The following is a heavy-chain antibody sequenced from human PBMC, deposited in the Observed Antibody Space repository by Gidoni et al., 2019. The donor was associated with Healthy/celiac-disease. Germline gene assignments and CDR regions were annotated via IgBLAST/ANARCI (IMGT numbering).Heavy chain of an antibody. CDR1: GFTFSSYA. D-gene: IGHD2-21*02. Sequence: EVQLLESGGGLVQPGGSLRLSCAASGFTFSSYAMSWVRQAPGKGLEWVSAISGSGCSTYYADSVKGRFTISRDNSKNTLYLQMNSLRAEDTAVYYCAKGLTADDAFDIWGQGTMVTVSS. CDR2: ISGSGCST. J-gene: IGHJ3*02. CDR3: AKGLTADDAFDI. V-gene: IGHV3-23*01.